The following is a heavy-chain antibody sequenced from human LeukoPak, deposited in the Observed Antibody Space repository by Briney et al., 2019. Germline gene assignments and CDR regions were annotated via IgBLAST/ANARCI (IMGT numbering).Heavy chain of an antibody. CDR3: ARDTSPSSRSSYFDALDM. J-gene: IGHJ3*02. V-gene: IGHV3-7*01. CDR1: GFTFRNDW. Sequence: PGGSLRLSCATSGFTFRNDWVTWVRQAQGKGLEWVANINQDGTKKNYVDSVKGRFTISRDNTKNSLFLQMNSLRAEDTATYYCARDTSPSSRSSYFDALDMWGQGTMVTVSS. CDR2: INQDGTKK. D-gene: IGHD6-13*01.